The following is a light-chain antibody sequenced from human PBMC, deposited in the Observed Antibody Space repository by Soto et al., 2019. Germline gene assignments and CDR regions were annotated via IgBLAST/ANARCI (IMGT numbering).Light chain of an antibody. V-gene: IGKV1-33*01. CDR2: DAS. J-gene: IGKJ5*01. Sequence: DIQVTQYPSSLSASLGDRVTITCRASQSINSYLNWYQQKLGKAPKLLIYDASNLETGVPSRFSGSGSGADFTFTISSLQPEDIATYYCQQYSHLITFGQGTRLEI. CDR3: QQYSHLIT. CDR1: QSINSY.